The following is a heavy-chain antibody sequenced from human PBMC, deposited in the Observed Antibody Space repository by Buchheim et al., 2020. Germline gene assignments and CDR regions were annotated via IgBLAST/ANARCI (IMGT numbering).Heavy chain of an antibody. CDR2: IYYSGST. J-gene: IGHJ5*02. V-gene: IGHV4-59*01. CDR1: GGSISSYY. CDR3: ARRRYYDFWSDVGPFDP. D-gene: IGHD3-3*01. Sequence: QVQLQESGPGLVKPSETLSLTCTVSGGSISSYYWSWIRQPPGKGLEWIGYIYYSGSTNYNPSLKSRVTISVDTSKNQFSLKLSSLTAADTAVYYCARRRYYDFWSDVGPFDPWGQGTL.